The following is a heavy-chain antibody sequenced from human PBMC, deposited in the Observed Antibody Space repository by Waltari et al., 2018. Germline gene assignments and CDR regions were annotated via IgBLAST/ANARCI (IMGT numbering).Heavy chain of an antibody. Sequence: QVQLQESGPGLVKPSETLSLTCSVSGGSISSGSYYWTWIRQPAGKGLEWIGRIYTSGSTNYNPSLRSRLTISVDTSNNQLSLKLSSVTAADTAVYYCARDPPQLADAFDIWGQGTMVTVSS. J-gene: IGHJ3*02. CDR3: ARDPPQLADAFDI. CDR1: GGSISSGSYY. V-gene: IGHV4-61*02. D-gene: IGHD3-10*01. CDR2: IYTSGST.